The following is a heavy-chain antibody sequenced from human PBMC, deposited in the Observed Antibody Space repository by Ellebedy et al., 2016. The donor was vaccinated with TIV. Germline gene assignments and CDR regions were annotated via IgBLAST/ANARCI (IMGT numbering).Heavy chain of an antibody. CDR1: GYTFTGYY. D-gene: IGHD1-26*01. Sequence: ASVKVSXXASGYTFTGYYMHWVRQAPGQGLEWMGWINPNSAGTNYAQKFQGRVTMTRDTSISTAYMELSRLTSDDTAIYYCARVEGRVGSTKPLDYWGQGTLVTVSS. J-gene: IGHJ4*02. V-gene: IGHV1-2*02. CDR3: ARVEGRVGSTKPLDY. CDR2: INPNSAGT.